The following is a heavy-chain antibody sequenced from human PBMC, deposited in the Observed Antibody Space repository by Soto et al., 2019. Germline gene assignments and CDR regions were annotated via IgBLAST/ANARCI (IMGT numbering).Heavy chain of an antibody. CDR3: ARDPPPYSSSWYAFDI. J-gene: IGHJ3*02. D-gene: IGHD6-13*01. V-gene: IGHV3-48*02. CDR2: ISSSSSTI. CDR1: GFTFSSYS. Sequence: GSLRLSCAASGFTFSSYSMNWVRQAPGKGLEWVSYISSSSSTIYYADSVKGRFTISRDNAKNSLYLQMNSLRDEDTDVYYCARDPPPYSSSWYAFDIWGQGTMVTVSS.